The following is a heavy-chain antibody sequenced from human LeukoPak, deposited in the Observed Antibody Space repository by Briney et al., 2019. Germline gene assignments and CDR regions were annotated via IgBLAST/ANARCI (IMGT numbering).Heavy chain of an antibody. CDR2: IYSSGST. D-gene: IGHD3-22*01. V-gene: IGHV4-61*09. CDR1: GGSISSSSYY. Sequence: SETLSLTCTVSGGSISSSSYYWGWIRQSAGKGLEWIGHIYSSGSTNYNPSLESRVTMSVETSKNQLSLKLTSMTAADTAVYYCARGKYDTSGYYRQFEFWGQGTLVTVSS. J-gene: IGHJ4*02. CDR3: ARGKYDTSGYYRQFEF.